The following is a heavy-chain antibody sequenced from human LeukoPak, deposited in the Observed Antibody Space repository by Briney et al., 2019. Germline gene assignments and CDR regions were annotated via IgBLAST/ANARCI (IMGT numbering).Heavy chain of an antibody. D-gene: IGHD6-13*01. CDR2: ISYDGSDK. Sequence: GGSLRLSCAASGFTFSSFDMHWVRQAPGKALEGVAVISYDGSDKYYADSVKGRFTISRDNSKNTLYLQMNGLRAEDTAVYYCAKDRHYSSNILGIWGQGTLVTVSS. V-gene: IGHV3-30*18. CDR3: AKDRHYSSNILGI. J-gene: IGHJ4*02. CDR1: GFTFSSFD.